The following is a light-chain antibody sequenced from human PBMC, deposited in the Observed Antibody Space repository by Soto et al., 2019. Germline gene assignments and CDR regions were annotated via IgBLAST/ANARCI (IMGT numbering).Light chain of an antibody. Sequence: QSALTQPASVSGSPAQSITISCTGTSSDVGGHNYDSWYQQLPGKAPKLMIYDVSDRPSGVSNRFSGSKSGNTASLTISGLQAEDEADYYCSSYTSSSLYVFGTGTKVTVL. J-gene: IGLJ1*01. CDR2: DVS. V-gene: IGLV2-14*01. CDR3: SSYTSSSLYV. CDR1: SSDVGGHNY.